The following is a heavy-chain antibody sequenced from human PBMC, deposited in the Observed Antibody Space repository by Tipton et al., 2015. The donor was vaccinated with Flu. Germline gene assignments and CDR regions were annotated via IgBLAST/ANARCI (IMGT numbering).Heavy chain of an antibody. Sequence: TLSLTCAVSGYSISSGYYWGWIRQPPGKGLEWIGSIYHSGSTYYNPSLKSRVTISVDTSKNQFSLKLSSVTAADTAVYYCARANYDSSGLDASDIWGQGTMVTVSS. D-gene: IGHD3-22*01. V-gene: IGHV4-38-2*01. J-gene: IGHJ3*02. CDR1: GYSISSGYY. CDR3: ARANYDSSGLDASDI. CDR2: IYHSGST.